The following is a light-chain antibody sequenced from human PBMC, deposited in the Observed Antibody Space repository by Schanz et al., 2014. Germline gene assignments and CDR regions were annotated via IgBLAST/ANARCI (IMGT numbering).Light chain of an antibody. CDR2: GAS. V-gene: IGKV3D-20*02. CDR3: QQRSDWPLT. Sequence: EIVLTQSPGTLSLSPGERATLSCRASQSVSSSYLAWYQQKPGQAPRLLIYGASSRATGIPDRFGGSGSGTDFTLTISSLEPEDFAVYYCQQRSDWPLTFGPGAKVEIK. CDR1: QSVSSSY. J-gene: IGKJ1*01.